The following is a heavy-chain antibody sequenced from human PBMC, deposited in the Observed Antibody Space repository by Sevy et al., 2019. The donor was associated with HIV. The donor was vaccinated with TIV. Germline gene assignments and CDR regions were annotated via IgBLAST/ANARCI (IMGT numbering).Heavy chain of an antibody. CDR2: IFNDGINK. Sequence: GGSLRLSCAASGFIFSRYGMHWVRQAPGKGLEWVAAIFNDGINKYFAGSVKGRFTISRDNSKNTLYLEMNRLRAEDTAVYYCARESGSDWYLDYWGQGTLVTVSS. D-gene: IGHD2-21*02. CDR3: ARESGSDWYLDY. V-gene: IGHV3-33*01. CDR1: GFIFSRYG. J-gene: IGHJ4*02.